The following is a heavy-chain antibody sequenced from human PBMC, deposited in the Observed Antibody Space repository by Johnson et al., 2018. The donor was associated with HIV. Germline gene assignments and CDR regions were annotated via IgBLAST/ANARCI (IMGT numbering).Heavy chain of an antibody. D-gene: IGHD5-18*01. V-gene: IGHV3-30*18. CDR2: ISFAGMKK. CDR3: AKVGGYSYGES. CDR1: GFTFSNYG. Sequence: QVQLVESGGGVVQPGRSLRLSCAASGFTFSNYGMAWVRQAPGKGLEWVAVISFAGMKKHYADSVKGRFTISRDNSKNTLYLQMNSLRAEDTAVYYCAKVGGYSYGESWGQGTMVTVSS. J-gene: IGHJ3*01.